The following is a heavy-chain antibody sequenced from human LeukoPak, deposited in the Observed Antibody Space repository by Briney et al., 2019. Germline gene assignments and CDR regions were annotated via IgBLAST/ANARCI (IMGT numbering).Heavy chain of an antibody. Sequence: GASVKVSCKASGGTFSSYAISWVRQAPGKGLEWVANIKQDGSEKNYVDSVKGRFTISRDNAKNSLYLQINSLRAEDTAVYYCARHSSGWAECGTWGQGTLVTVSS. J-gene: IGHJ5*02. D-gene: IGHD6-19*01. CDR2: IKQDGSEK. CDR1: GGTFSSYA. V-gene: IGHV3-7*01. CDR3: ARHSSGWAECGT.